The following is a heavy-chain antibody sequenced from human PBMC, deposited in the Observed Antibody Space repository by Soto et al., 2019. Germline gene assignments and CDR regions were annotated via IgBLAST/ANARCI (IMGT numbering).Heavy chain of an antibody. V-gene: IGHV1-69*02. CDR2: IIPILGIA. D-gene: IGHD6-13*01. Sequence: SVKVSCKASGGTFSSYTISWVRQAPGQGLEWMGRIIPILGIANYAQKFQGRVTITADKSTSTAYMELSSLRSEDTAVYYCARGYDKTGMSSDYWGQGTLVTVSS. CDR3: ARGYDKTGMSSDY. CDR1: GGTFSSYT. J-gene: IGHJ4*02.